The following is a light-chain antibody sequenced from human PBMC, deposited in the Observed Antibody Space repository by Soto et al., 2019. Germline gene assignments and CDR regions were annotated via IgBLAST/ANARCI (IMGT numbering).Light chain of an antibody. J-gene: IGLJ3*02. CDR3: AAWDDSLRGWV. Sequence: QSVLTQPPSVSGAPGQRVTISCTGSSSNIGAGYDVHWYQHLPGTAPKLLISANNNRPSGVPDRFSGSKSGTSASLAISGLRSEDEADYYCAAWDDSLRGWVFGGGTKLTVL. CDR2: ANN. V-gene: IGLV1-40*01. CDR1: SSNIGAGYD.